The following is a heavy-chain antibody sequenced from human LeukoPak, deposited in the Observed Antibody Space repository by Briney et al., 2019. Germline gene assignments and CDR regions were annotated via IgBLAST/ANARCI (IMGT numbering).Heavy chain of an antibody. CDR1: AFTFSAYG. CDR2: ISHDGSNK. Sequence: GGSLTLSCAASAFTFSAYGMHWVRQAPGKGLEWVAVISHDGSNKYYADSVKGRFSISRDNSKNTLYLQMNSLRGEDTALYYCAKDSISSHWGQGTLVTVSS. D-gene: IGHD3-3*02. J-gene: IGHJ4*02. V-gene: IGHV3-30*18. CDR3: AKDSISSH.